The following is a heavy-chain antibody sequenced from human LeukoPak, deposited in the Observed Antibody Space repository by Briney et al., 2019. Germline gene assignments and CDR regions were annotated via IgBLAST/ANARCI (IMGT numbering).Heavy chain of an antibody. Sequence: GGSLRLSCAASGFTFSTYGMHWVRQAPGKGLEWVAVISCDGSNKYYADSVKRRFTFSSDNSKNTLYLQMNRLRAESTAVYYCAKSGTRSSWSPRVKTYLDYWGQGTLVTVSS. CDR1: GFTFSTYG. V-gene: IGHV3-30*18. D-gene: IGHD6-13*01. J-gene: IGHJ4*02. CDR2: ISCDGSNK. CDR3: AKSGTRSSWSPRVKTYLDY.